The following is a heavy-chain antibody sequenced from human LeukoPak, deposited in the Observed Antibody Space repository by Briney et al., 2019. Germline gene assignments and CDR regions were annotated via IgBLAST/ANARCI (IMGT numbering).Heavy chain of an antibody. CDR2: IYYSGYS. CDR1: GGSISSGDYY. V-gene: IGHV4-30-4*01. CDR3: ARVRLHHGSGNDY. J-gene: IGHJ4*02. Sequence: SETLSLTCTVSGGSISSGDYYWSWIRQPPGKGLEWIGNIYYSGYSYHNPSLKSRLTISIDTSKNQFSLKLSSVTAADTAVYYCARVRLHHGSGNDYWGQGTLVTVSS. D-gene: IGHD3-10*01.